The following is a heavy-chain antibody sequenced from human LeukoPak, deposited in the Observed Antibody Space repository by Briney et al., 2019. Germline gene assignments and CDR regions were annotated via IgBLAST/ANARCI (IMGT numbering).Heavy chain of an antibody. D-gene: IGHD4-11*01. CDR3: ARVLGNGENDYSNPADY. CDR1: GFTFSSYA. V-gene: IGHV3-23*01. Sequence: GGSLRLSCAASGFTFSSYAMSWVRQAPGKGLEWVSSISYSGDSTYYADSVKGRFTMSRDNSENTVYLQMNSLRAEDTAVYYCARVLGNGENDYSNPADYWGQGTLVTVSS. J-gene: IGHJ4*02. CDR2: ISYSGDST.